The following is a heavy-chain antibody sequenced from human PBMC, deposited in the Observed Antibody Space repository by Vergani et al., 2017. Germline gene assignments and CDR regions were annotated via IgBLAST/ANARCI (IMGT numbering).Heavy chain of an antibody. CDR3: AKGHYTFDI. CDR1: GFTFSSYA. J-gene: IGHJ3*02. V-gene: IGHV3-23*01. CDR2: ISGSGGST. D-gene: IGHD4-11*01. Sequence: TASGFTFSSYAMSWVRQAPGKGLEWVSAISGSGGSTYYADSVKGRFTISRDNSKNTLYLPMNSLRAEDTAVYYCAKGHYTFDIWGQGTMVTVSS.